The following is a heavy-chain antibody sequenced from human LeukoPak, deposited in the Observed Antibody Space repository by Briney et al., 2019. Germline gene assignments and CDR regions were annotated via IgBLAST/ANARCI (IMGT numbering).Heavy chain of an antibody. CDR1: GYMFTGFF. D-gene: IGHD6-13*01. CDR2: VSPNNGGT. Sequence: ASVKVSCKTSGYMFTGFFIHWVRQAPGQGLEWMGSVSPNNGGTRYAQRFQGRVNMTSDTSTRTAHMQLSGLRFDDTAVYYCASSGYSVNENWFDPWGQGTLVTVSS. J-gene: IGHJ5*02. CDR3: ASSGYSVNENWFDP. V-gene: IGHV1-2*02.